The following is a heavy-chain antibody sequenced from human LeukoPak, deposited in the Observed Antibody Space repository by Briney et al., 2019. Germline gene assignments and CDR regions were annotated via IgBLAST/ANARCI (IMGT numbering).Heavy chain of an antibody. CDR1: GFAFGSYA. CDR3: SKQVDFDPADAFDV. V-gene: IGHV3-23*01. J-gene: IGHJ3*01. Sequence: GGSLRLSCAASGFAFGSYAMGWVRQAPGKGLELVSAISGSDDSTYYADSVKGRFTTSRDKSKNTLYLQMNSLRAEDTAVYYCSKQVDFDPADAFDVWGQGTMVTVSS. D-gene: IGHD3-9*01. CDR2: ISGSDDST.